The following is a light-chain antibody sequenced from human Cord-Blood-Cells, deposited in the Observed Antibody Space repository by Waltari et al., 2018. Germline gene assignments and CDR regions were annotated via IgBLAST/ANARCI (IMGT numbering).Light chain of an antibody. CDR3: TAWDDSLNGWV. V-gene: IGLV1-44*01. Sequence: QSVLTQPPSASGTPGQRVTISCSGSSSNIGSNTVNWYQQLPGTAPQLLIYSNKQPPPWVPDRFSGSKSGTSASLAISGLQSEDEADYYCTAWDDSLNGWVFGGGTKLTVL. CDR1: SSNIGSNT. CDR2: SNK. J-gene: IGLJ3*02.